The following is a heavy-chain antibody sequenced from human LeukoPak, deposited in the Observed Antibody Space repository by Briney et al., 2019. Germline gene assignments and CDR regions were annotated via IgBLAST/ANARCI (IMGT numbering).Heavy chain of an antibody. CDR1: GFTFGDYA. CDR2: IRSKAYGGTT. J-gene: IGHJ4*02. Sequence: GGSLRLSCTASGFTFGDYAMSWVRQAPGKGLEWVGFIRSKAYGGTTEYAASVKGRFTISSDDPKSIAYLQMNSLKTEDIAVFYFTRGGVIRFGELGYWGQGTLVTVSS. CDR3: TRGGVIRFGELGY. V-gene: IGHV3-49*04. D-gene: IGHD3-10*01.